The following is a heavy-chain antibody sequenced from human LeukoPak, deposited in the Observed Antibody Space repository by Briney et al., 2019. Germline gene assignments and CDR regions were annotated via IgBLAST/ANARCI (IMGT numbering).Heavy chain of an antibody. V-gene: IGHV6-1*01. Sequence: SQTLSLTCAISGDSVSTNSVAWNWLRQSPSRGLEWLGRTYFRDKWYNDNAISVKSRITINPDTSKNQFSLHLKSMTPEDTAVYYCARTSVYDSVWSDAFDIWGQGTLVTVSS. CDR3: ARTSVYDSVWSDAFDI. D-gene: IGHD2/OR15-2a*01. CDR1: GDSVSTNSVA. J-gene: IGHJ3*02. CDR2: TYFRDKWYN.